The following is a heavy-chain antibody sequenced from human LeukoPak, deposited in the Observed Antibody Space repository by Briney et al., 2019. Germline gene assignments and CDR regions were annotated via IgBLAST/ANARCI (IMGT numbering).Heavy chain of an antibody. CDR3: AREGSTTDAFDI. CDR1: GGTFISYA. Sequence: SVKVSCKASGGTFISYAISWVRQPPGQGLEWMGGIIPIFGTANYAQKFQGRVTITTDESTSTAYMELSSLRSEDTAVYYCAREGSTTDAFDIWGQGTMVTVSS. J-gene: IGHJ3*02. D-gene: IGHD4-11*01. CDR2: IIPIFGTA. V-gene: IGHV1-69*05.